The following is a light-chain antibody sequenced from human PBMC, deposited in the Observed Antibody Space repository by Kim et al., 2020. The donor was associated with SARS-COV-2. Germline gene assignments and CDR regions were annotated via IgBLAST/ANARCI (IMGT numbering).Light chain of an antibody. J-gene: IGLJ3*02. V-gene: IGLV3-1*01. Sequence: SYELTQPPPLSVSPGQTASITCSGDKLGDKYACWYQQKPGQSPVLVIYQDSKRPSGIPERFSGSNSGNTATLTISGTQAMDEADYYCQAWDSSTGVFGGGTQLTVL. CDR1: KLGDKY. CDR2: QDS. CDR3: QAWDSSTGV.